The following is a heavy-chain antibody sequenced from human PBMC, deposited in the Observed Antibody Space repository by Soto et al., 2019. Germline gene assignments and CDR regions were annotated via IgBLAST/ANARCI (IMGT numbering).Heavy chain of an antibody. J-gene: IGHJ4*02. V-gene: IGHV3-9*01. CDR2: ISWNSGSI. D-gene: IGHD6-13*01. Sequence: EVQLVESGGGLVQPGRSLRLSCAASGFTFDDYAMHWVRQAPGKGLEWVSGISWNSGSIVYADSVKGRFTISRDNAKNSLNLQMNSLRAEDTALYYCAKGLSLPGSSWYYFDYWGQGTLVTVSS. CDR3: AKGLSLPGSSWYYFDY. CDR1: GFTFDDYA.